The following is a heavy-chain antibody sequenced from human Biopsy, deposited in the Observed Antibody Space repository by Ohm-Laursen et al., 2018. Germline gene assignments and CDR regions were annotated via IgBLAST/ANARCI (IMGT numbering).Heavy chain of an antibody. V-gene: IGHV4-59*01. CDR3: ARDRIAYCTATSCDNFGLDV. D-gene: IGHD2-8*02. J-gene: IGHJ6*02. CDR2: INHSGHT. Sequence: GTLSLTCTVSSASINLYYWGWIRQSPGKGLEWIGYINHSGHTNYNPSLKSRLTMLVDTSKNQFSLKLTSVTAADTAVYYCARDRIAYCTATSCDNFGLDVWGQGTTVTVSS. CDR1: SASINLYY.